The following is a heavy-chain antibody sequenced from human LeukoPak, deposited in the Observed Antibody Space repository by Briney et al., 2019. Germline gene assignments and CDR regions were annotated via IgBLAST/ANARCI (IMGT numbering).Heavy chain of an antibody. Sequence: GSLRLSCAASGFTFSSYWMSWVRQPPGKGLEWIGSIYYSGSTYYNPSLKSRVTISVDKSKNQFSLKLSSVTAADTAVYYCATEGTRNYLPYWGQGTLVTVSS. CDR1: GFTFSSYW. V-gene: IGHV4-4*02. CDR2: IYYSGST. D-gene: IGHD1-7*01. CDR3: ATEGTRNYLPY. J-gene: IGHJ4*02.